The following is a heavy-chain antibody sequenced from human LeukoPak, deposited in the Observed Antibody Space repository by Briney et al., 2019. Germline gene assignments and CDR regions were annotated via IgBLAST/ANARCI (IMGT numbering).Heavy chain of an antibody. Sequence: ASVKVSCKVSGYTLTELSMHWERQAPGKGLEWMGGFDPEDGETIYAQKFQGRVTMTEDTSTDTAYMELSSLRSEDTAVYYCATSDPHYYGSGSSLSYYGMDVWGQGTTVTVSS. CDR2: FDPEDGET. CDR1: GYTLTELS. CDR3: ATSDPHYYGSGSSLSYYGMDV. D-gene: IGHD3-10*01. J-gene: IGHJ6*02. V-gene: IGHV1-24*01.